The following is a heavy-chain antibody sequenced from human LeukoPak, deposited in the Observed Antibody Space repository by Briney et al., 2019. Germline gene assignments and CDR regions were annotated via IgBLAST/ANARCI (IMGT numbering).Heavy chain of an antibody. CDR2: ISSSGSTI. CDR3: AREYGSGSSNYYYYYMDV. D-gene: IGHD3-10*01. J-gene: IGHJ6*03. Sequence: GGSLRLSCAASGFTFSSYEMNWVRQAPGKGLEWVSYISSSGSTIYYADSVKGRFTISRDNAKNSLYLQMNSLRAEDTAVYYCAREYGSGSSNYYYYYMDVWGKGTTVTISS. CDR1: GFTFSSYE. V-gene: IGHV3-48*03.